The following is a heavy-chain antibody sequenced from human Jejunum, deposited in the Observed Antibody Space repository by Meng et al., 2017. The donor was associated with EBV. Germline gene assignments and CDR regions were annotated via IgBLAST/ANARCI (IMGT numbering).Heavy chain of an antibody. Sequence: GEVGGGFIQRGVSQRLSSAASGFTLSGFWMYWVRQVPGKGLVWISRINGDGSRTTYADSVKDRFTISRDNAKSTLYLQMNSLRAEDTAVYYCAKDRNYSIDYWGQGTLVTV. CDR1: GFTLSGFW. J-gene: IGHJ4*02. V-gene: IGHV3-74*01. CDR2: INGDGSRT. D-gene: IGHD2-15*01. CDR3: AKDRNYSIDY.